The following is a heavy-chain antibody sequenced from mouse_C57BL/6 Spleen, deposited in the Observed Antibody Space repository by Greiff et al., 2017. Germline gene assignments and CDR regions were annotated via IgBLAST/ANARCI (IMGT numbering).Heavy chain of an antibody. CDR1: GFTFSSYA. CDR2: ISRGGDYI. Sequence: EVQRVESGEGLVKPGGSLKLSCAASGFTFSSYAMSWVRQTPEKRLAWVAYISRGGDYIYYAHTVKGRFTIDRDNARNTLYLQMSSLKSEATAMYYCTRGHYGYDELGYFDYWGQGTTLTVSS. D-gene: IGHD2-2*01. J-gene: IGHJ2*01. V-gene: IGHV5-9-1*02. CDR3: TRGHYGYDELGYFDY.